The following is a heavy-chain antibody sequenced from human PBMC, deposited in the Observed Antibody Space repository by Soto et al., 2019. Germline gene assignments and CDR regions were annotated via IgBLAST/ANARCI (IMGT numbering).Heavy chain of an antibody. J-gene: IGHJ4*02. Sequence: QVHLVESGGGLVKPGGSLRLSCAASGFTFSDYYVTWIRQAPGKGLEWLSYISSTSRHTDYADSVKGRFTISRDNANNSLYLQMNSLRVDDTAVYFCARAASAAGSRYCDFWGQGALVTVSS. V-gene: IGHV3-11*06. CDR2: ISSTSRHT. CDR3: ARAASAAGSRYCDF. CDR1: GFTFSDYY. D-gene: IGHD6-13*01.